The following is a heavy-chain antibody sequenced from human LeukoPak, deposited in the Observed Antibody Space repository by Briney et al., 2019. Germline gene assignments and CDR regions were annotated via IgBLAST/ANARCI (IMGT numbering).Heavy chain of an antibody. CDR2: IYYSGST. D-gene: IGHD1-26*01. CDR3: AKNLVGATNWFDP. J-gene: IGHJ5*02. Sequence: SETLSLTCTVSGGSISSSSYYWGWIRQPPGKGLEWIGSIYYSGSTYYNPSLKSRVTISVDTSKNQFSLKLSSVTAADTAVYYCAKNLVGATNWFDPWGQGTLVTVSS. CDR1: GGSISSSSYY. V-gene: IGHV4-39*07.